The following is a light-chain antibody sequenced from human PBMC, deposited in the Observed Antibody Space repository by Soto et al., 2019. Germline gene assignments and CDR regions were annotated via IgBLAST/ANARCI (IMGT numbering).Light chain of an antibody. V-gene: IGKV1-5*01. J-gene: IGKJ1*01. CDR2: DAS. Sequence: DIQLTQSPSTLSASVGDRVTMTCRARQTIHSFLAWYQQKAGKAPKLLIYDASNLESGVPSRFSGSGSGTEFTLTVSSLQPDDFATFYCQQFHSFPWTFGQGTKVDIK. CDR1: QTIHSF. CDR3: QQFHSFPWT.